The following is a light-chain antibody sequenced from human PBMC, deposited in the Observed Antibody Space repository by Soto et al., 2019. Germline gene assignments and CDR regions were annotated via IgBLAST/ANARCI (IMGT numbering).Light chain of an antibody. CDR1: RSIFYSSNNRNY. CDR2: WAS. CDR3: QQYFKTPPT. Sequence: DIVMTQSPDSLAVSLGERATINCKSSRSIFYSSNNRNYLAWYQQKPGQSPKLLIFWASTRESGVPDRFSGSGSGTDFTLTISSLQAEDVAVYFCQQYFKTPPTFGQGTKVEIK. J-gene: IGKJ1*01. V-gene: IGKV4-1*01.